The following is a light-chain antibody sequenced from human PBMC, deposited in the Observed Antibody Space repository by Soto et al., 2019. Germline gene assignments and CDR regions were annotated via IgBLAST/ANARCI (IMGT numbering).Light chain of an antibody. CDR2: DAS. Sequence: EIVLTQSSGTLSLSPGERATLSCRASQSVRNNYLAWYQQKPGQAPRLLIYDASSRATDIPDRFSGSGSGTDFTLTISRLEPEDFAVYYCQQYTSSLPRTFGQGTKVETK. J-gene: IGKJ1*01. V-gene: IGKV3-20*01. CDR3: QQYTSSLPRT. CDR1: QSVRNNY.